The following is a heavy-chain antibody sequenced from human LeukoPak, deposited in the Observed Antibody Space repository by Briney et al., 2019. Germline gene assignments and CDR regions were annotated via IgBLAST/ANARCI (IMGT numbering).Heavy chain of an antibody. J-gene: IGHJ6*03. CDR2: IDWDDDK. Sequence: SGPTLVNPTQTLTLTCTFSGFSLSTSGMCVSWIRQPPGKALEWLARIDWDDDKYYSTSLKTRLTISKDTSKNQVVLTMTNMDPVDTATYYCARTERDCYYYYMDVWGKGTTVTISS. V-gene: IGHV2-70*11. D-gene: IGHD1-1*01. CDR3: ARTERDCYYYYMDV. CDR1: GFSLSTSGMC.